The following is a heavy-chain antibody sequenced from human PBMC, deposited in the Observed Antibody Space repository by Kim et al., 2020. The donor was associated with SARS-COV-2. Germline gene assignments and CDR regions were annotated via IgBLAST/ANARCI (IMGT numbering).Heavy chain of an antibody. D-gene: IGHD6-19*01. CDR3: ARVGSIAVAGSFPGY. CDR2: INAGNGNT. CDR1: GYTFTSYA. V-gene: IGHV1-3*01. J-gene: IGHJ4*02. Sequence: ASVKVSCKASGYTFTSYAMHWVRQAPGQRLEWMGWINAGNGNTKYSQKFQGRVTITRDTSASTAYMELSSLRSEDTAVYYCARVGSIAVAGSFPGYWGQGTLVTVSS.